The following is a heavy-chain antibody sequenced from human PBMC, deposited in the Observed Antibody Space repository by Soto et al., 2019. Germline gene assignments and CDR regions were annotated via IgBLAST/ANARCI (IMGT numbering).Heavy chain of an antibody. Sequence: ASVKVSCKASGGTFSSYTIGWVRQAPGQGLEWMGRIIPILGIANYAQKFQGRVTITADKSTSTAYMELSSLRSEDTAVYYCAKATRAAVVPFDYWGQGTLVTVSS. J-gene: IGHJ4*02. CDR3: AKATRAAVVPFDY. D-gene: IGHD3-22*01. V-gene: IGHV1-69*02. CDR2: IIPILGIA. CDR1: GGTFSSYT.